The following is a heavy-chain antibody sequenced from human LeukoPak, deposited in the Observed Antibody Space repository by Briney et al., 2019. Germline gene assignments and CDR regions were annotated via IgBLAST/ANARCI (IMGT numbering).Heavy chain of an antibody. CDR3: ARDSHPTIFGVVTYNAFDI. D-gene: IGHD3-3*01. Sequence: GASVKVSCKASGYTFTGYYMRWVRQAPGQGLEWMGWINPNSGGTNYARKFQGRVTMTRDTSISTAYMELSRLRSDDTAVYYCARDSHPTIFGVVTYNAFDIWGQGTMVTVSS. CDR1: GYTFTGYY. J-gene: IGHJ3*02. V-gene: IGHV1-2*02. CDR2: INPNSGGT.